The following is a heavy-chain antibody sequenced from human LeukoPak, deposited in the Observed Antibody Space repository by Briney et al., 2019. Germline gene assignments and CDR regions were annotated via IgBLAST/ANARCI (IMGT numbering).Heavy chain of an antibody. Sequence: PGGSLRLSCTASGFTFINYAMTWVRQAPGKGLEWVSAISGSDGNTFYADSVRGRFTISRDNSKNALYLQMNSLRAEDTAIYYCVRDDNSQGATTLFDFWGQGTLVTVSS. J-gene: IGHJ4*02. CDR3: VRDDNSQGATTLFDF. CDR2: ISGSDGNT. V-gene: IGHV3-23*01. CDR1: GFTFINYA. D-gene: IGHD1-26*01.